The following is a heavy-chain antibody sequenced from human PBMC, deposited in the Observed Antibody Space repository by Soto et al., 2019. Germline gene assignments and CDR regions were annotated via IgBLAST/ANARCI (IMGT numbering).Heavy chain of an antibody. J-gene: IGHJ4*02. V-gene: IGHV4-34*01. Sequence: PSETLSLTCAVYGGSFSGYYWSWIRQPPGKGLEWIGEINHSGSTNYNPSLKSRATISVDTSKNQFSLKLNSVTAADTAVYYCARGRRTAVTIDYWGQGTLVTVSS. CDR2: INHSGST. CDR1: GGSFSGYY. CDR3: ARGRRTAVTIDY. D-gene: IGHD4-17*01.